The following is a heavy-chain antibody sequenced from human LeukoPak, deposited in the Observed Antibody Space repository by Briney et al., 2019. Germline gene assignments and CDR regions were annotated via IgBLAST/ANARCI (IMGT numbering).Heavy chain of an antibody. J-gene: IGHJ4*02. V-gene: IGHV4-39*01. D-gene: IGHD3-22*01. CDR2: MYYSGST. CDR3: ARQYYDSTGYYYFDH. CDR1: GDFITGSTYY. Sequence: SETLSLTCTVSGDFITGSTYYWGWIRQPPGKGLEWIGSMYYSGSTYSNPSLRSRVTMSADTSKNQFSLNLKSVTAADTAVYYCARQYYDSTGYYYFDHWGQGTLVTVSS.